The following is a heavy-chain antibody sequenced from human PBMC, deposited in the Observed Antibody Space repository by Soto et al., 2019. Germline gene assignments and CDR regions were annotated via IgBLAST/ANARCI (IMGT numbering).Heavy chain of an antibody. D-gene: IGHD3-3*01. V-gene: IGHV1-8*01. CDR3: ARRYDFWSGYYPYYYMDV. CDR2: MNPNSGNT. J-gene: IGHJ6*03. Sequence: ASVKVSCKASGYTLTSYDISWVRQATGQGLEWMGWMNPNSGNTGYAQKFQGRVTMTRNTSISTAYMELSSLRSEDTAVYYCARRYDFWSGYYPYYYMDVWGKGTTVTVSS. CDR1: GYTLTSYD.